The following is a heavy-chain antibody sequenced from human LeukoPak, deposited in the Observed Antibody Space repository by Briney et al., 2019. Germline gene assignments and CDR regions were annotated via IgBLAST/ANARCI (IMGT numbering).Heavy chain of an antibody. CDR3: ARLYVVVVAANASDY. D-gene: IGHD2-15*01. Sequence: GGSLRLSCAASGFTVSSNYMSWVRQAPGKGLEWVSVIYSGGSTYYADSVKGRSTISRDNAKNSLYLQMNSLRAEDTAVYYCARLYVVVVAANASDYWGQGTLVTVSS. CDR1: GFTVSSNY. CDR2: IYSGGST. V-gene: IGHV3-53*01. J-gene: IGHJ4*02.